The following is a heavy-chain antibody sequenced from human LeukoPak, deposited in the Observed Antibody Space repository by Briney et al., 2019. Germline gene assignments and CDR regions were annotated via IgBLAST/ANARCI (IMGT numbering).Heavy chain of an antibody. Sequence: GGSLRLFCGSSGFTFSNAWMSWVRQAPGKGLEWVGRIKSKTDGGTTDYAAPVKGRFTIPRDDSKNTLYLQMNSLRTEDTAVYYCARATSWRQNDAFDIWGQGTMVTVSS. CDR3: ARATSWRQNDAFDI. V-gene: IGHV3-15*01. CDR2: IKSKTDGGTT. CDR1: GFTFSNAW. D-gene: IGHD1/OR15-1a*01. J-gene: IGHJ3*02.